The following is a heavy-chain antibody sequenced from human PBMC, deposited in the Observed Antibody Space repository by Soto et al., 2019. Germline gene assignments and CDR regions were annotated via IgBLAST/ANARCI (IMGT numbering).Heavy chain of an antibody. D-gene: IGHD1-1*01. V-gene: IGHV1-18*04. CDR2: INPHGGST. CDR1: RDTFTSYY. CDR3: AREGTTPYYYYYYGMDV. Sequence: ASVKVSCKAPRDTFTSYYINWVRQAPGQGLEWMGVINPHGGSTAYAQKLQGRVTMTTDTSTSTAYMELRSLRSDDTAVYYCAREGTTPYYYYYYGMDVWDQGTTVTVSS. J-gene: IGHJ6*02.